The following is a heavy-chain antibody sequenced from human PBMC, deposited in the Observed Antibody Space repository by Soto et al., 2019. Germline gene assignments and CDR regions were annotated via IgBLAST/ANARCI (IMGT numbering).Heavy chain of an antibody. CDR1: GYTFTSYG. Sequence: QVQLVQSGAEVKKPGASVKVSCKASGYTFTSYGISWVRQAPGQGLEWMGWISAYNGNTNYAQKRQGRVTMTTDTATSTAYMELRSLRSDDTAVYYCARDETLRRHGFAFDIWGQGTMVTVSS. CDR3: ARDETLRRHGFAFDI. J-gene: IGHJ3*02. D-gene: IGHD4-17*01. V-gene: IGHV1-18*01. CDR2: ISAYNGNT.